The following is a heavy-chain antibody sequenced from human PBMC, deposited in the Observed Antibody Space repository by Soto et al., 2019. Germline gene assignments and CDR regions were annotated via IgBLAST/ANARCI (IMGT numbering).Heavy chain of an antibody. CDR2: ISSSGSTI. CDR3: ARSHLYYDSSGYPDY. V-gene: IGHV3-11*01. Sequence: GSLRLSCAASGFTVSNDWMYWVRQAPGKGLEWVSYISSSGSTIYYADSVKGRFTISRDNAKNSLYLQMNSLRAEDTAVYYCARSHLYYDSSGYPDYWGQGTLVTVSS. D-gene: IGHD3-22*01. J-gene: IGHJ4*02. CDR1: GFTVSNDW.